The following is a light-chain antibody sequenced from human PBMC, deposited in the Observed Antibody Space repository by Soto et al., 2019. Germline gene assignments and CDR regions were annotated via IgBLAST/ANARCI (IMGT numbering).Light chain of an antibody. J-gene: IGLJ1*01. Sequence: QSVLTQPASVSGSPGQSITISCTGTSSDVGAYNFVSWYQQHPGKAPKLMIYDVNNRPSGVSNRFSGSKSGNAASLTISGLQAEDEADYYCSSYTTSTSYVFGTGTKAHRP. CDR2: DVN. CDR1: SSDVGAYNF. CDR3: SSYTTSTSYV. V-gene: IGLV2-14*01.